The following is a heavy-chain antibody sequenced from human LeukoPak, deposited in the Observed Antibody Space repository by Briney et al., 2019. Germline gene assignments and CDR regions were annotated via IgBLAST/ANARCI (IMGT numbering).Heavy chain of an antibody. D-gene: IGHD6-13*01. CDR3: ARDSGIAAADTYYYYYYMDV. V-gene: IGHV1-69*05. J-gene: IGHJ6*03. Sequence: SVKVSCKASGGTFSSYAISWVRQAPGQGLEWMGGIIPIFGTANYAQKFQGRVTITTDESTSTAYMELGSLRSEDTAVYYCARDSGIAAADTYYYYYYMDVWGKGTTVTVSS. CDR1: GGTFSSYA. CDR2: IIPIFGTA.